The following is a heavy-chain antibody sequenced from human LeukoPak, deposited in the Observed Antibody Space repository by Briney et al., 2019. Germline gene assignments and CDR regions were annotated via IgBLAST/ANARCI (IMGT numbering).Heavy chain of an antibody. CDR1: GVSISSYY. J-gene: IGHJ4*02. CDR2: IYISGST. D-gene: IGHD3-22*01. CDR3: ARDEGHYDH. V-gene: IGHV4-4*07. Sequence: KPSETLSLTCIVSGVSISSYYWSWIRQPAGKGLEWIGRIYISGSTNYNPSLKSRVTVSLDTPKNQFSLKLSSVTAADTAVYYCARDEGHYDHWGQGTLVTVSS.